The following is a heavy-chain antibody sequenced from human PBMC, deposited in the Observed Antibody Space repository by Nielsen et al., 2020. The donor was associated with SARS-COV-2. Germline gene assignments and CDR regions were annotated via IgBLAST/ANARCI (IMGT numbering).Heavy chain of an antibody. CDR3: AREPRHRGFDY. CDR1: GFTFSSYS. D-gene: IGHD1-14*01. J-gene: IGHJ4*02. V-gene: IGHV3-21*01. CDR2: ISSSCSYI. Sequence: GESLKISCAASGFTFSSYSMNWVRQAPGKGLEWVSSISSSCSYIYYADSVKGRFTISRDNAKNSLYLQMNSLRAEDTAVYYCAREPRHRGFDYWGQGTLVTVSS.